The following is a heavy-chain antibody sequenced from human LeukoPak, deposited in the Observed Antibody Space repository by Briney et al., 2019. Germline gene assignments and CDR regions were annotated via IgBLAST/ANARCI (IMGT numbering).Heavy chain of an antibody. CDR1: GGSISSYY. CDR3: ARLLSANWFDP. Sequence: SETLSLTCTVSGGSISSYYWSWIRQPPGKGLEWIGYIYYSGSTNYNPSLKSRVTISVDTSKNQFSLKLSSVTAADTAVNYCARLLSANWFDPWGQGTLVTVSS. D-gene: IGHD1-26*01. V-gene: IGHV4-59*01. J-gene: IGHJ5*02. CDR2: IYYSGST.